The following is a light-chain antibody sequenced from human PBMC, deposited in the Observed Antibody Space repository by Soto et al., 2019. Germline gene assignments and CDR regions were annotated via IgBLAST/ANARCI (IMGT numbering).Light chain of an antibody. J-gene: IGKJ2*01. V-gene: IGKV1-5*03. CDR2: KAS. Sequence: DIQMTQTPSTLSASVGDRVTITCRASQSISSWLAWYQQKPGKAPKVLIYKASSLESGVPSRFSGSGSGTEFTLTISRLQSDDFATYYCQQYNSYSGTFGQGTKVEIK. CDR1: QSISSW. CDR3: QQYNSYSGT.